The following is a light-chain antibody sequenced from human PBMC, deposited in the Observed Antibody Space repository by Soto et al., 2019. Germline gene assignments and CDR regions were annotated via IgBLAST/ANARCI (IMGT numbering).Light chain of an antibody. CDR2: AAS. V-gene: IGKV3-15*01. CDR1: QNICGN. Sequence: IEMTQSPAALSVSPGQSVTLCCRSSQNICGNLAGYQQRPGPSPRLLMYAASDRATGVPARFSGSGSGTEFTLTIDRLQSEDFAVYYCQQYAQRWTFGQGTKVDIK. J-gene: IGKJ1*01. CDR3: QQYAQRWT.